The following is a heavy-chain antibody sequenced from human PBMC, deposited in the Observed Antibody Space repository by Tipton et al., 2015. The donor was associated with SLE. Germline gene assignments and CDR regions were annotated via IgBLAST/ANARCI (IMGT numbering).Heavy chain of an antibody. CDR2: INPNSGDT. CDR1: GYTFTAYY. V-gene: IGHV1-2*02. Sequence: QLVQSGAEVKKPGASVKVSCKTSGYTFTAYYIQWVRRAPGQGLEWMGWINPNSGDTNYAQKFRGRVTFTTDTSIATASLELTRLSSDDTALYYCTRDNNGDAFDFWGQGTWVTVSS. J-gene: IGHJ3*01. CDR3: TRDNNGDAFDF. D-gene: IGHD1/OR15-1a*01.